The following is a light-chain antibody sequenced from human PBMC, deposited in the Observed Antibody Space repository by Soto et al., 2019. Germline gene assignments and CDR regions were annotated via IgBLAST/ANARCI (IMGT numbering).Light chain of an antibody. CDR1: QSVTSNY. CDR3: QHYITSLTT. Sequence: EIVLTQSPGTLSLSPGERATLSSGASQSVTSNYLAWYQQKPGQAPRLLIYGASRRATGVPDRFIGSGSGTDFTLTISRLEPEDYVVYYCQHYITSLTTFGQGTKVDI. V-gene: IGKV3-20*01. CDR2: GAS. J-gene: IGKJ1*01.